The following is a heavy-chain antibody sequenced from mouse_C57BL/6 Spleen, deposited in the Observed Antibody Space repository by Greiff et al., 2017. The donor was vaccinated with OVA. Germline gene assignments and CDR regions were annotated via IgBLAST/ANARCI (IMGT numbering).Heavy chain of an antibody. CDR2: INPSTGGT. D-gene: IGHD2-3*01. J-gene: IGHJ1*03. CDR3: ANGDGYRYWYFDV. CDR1: GYSFTGYY. V-gene: IGHV1-42*01. Sequence: VQLQQSGPELVKPGASVKISCKASGYSFTGYYMNWVKQSPEKSLEWIGEINPSTGGTTYNQKFKAKATLTVDKSSSTAYMQLKSLTSEDSAVYYCANGDGYRYWYFDVWGTGTTVTVSS.